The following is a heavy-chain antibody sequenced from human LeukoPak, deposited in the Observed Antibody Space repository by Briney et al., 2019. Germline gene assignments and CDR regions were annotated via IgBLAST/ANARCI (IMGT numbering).Heavy chain of an antibody. J-gene: IGHJ4*02. D-gene: IGHD6-13*01. CDR1: GFTFSSYG. V-gene: IGHV3-33*01. CDR2: IWYDGSNK. CDR3: ATSSSSWYYFDY. Sequence: GGSLRLSCAASGFTFSSYGMHWVRQAPGKGLEWVAVIWYDGSNKYYADSVKGRSTISRDNSKNTLYLQMNSLRAEDTAVYYCATSSSSWYYFDYWGQGTLVTVSS.